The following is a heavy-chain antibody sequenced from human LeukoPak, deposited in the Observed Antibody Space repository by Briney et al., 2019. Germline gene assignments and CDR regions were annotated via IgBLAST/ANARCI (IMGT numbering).Heavy chain of an antibody. V-gene: IGHV4-34*01. CDR3: ARATYYDFWSAVTDY. J-gene: IGHJ4*02. CDR1: GGSFSVYY. D-gene: IGHD3-3*01. CDR2: INHSGST. Sequence: KPSETLSLTCAVYGGSFSVYYWSWIRQPPGKGLEWIGEINHSGSTNYNPSLKSRVTISVDTSKNQFSLKLSSVTAADTAVYYCARATYYDFWSAVTDYWGQGTLVTVSS.